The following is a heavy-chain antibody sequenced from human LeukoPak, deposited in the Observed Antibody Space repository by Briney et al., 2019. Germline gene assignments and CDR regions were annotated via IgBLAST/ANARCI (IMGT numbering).Heavy chain of an antibody. CDR1: GFTFSSYW. Sequence: GGSLRLSCAASGFTFSSYWMNWARQAPGKGLEWVASINHNGNVYYYVDSVKGRFTISRDNAKNSLYLQMSNLRAEDTAVYFCARGGGLDVWGQGATVTVSS. CDR3: ARGGGLDV. D-gene: IGHD3-16*01. CDR2: INHNGNVY. J-gene: IGHJ6*02. V-gene: IGHV3-7*03.